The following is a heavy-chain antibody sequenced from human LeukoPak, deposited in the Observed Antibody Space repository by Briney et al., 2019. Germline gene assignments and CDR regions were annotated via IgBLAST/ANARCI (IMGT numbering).Heavy chain of an antibody. CDR3: ARVWLRPWSWSDP. D-gene: IGHD5-12*01. Sequence: SSETLSLTCTVSGGSISSGDYSWSWIRQPPGKGLEWIGYIYYSGSTYYNPSLKSRVTISVDTSKNQFSLKLSSVTAADTAVYYCARVWLRPWSWSDPWGQGTLVTVSS. CDR2: IYYSGST. V-gene: IGHV4-30-4*01. CDR1: GGSISSGDYS. J-gene: IGHJ5*02.